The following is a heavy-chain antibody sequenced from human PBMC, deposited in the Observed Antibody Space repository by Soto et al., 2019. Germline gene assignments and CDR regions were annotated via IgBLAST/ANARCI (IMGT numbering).Heavy chain of an antibody. Sequence: ASVKVSCKASGYTFTGYYMHWVRQAPGQGLEWMGWINPNSGGTNYAQKFQGWVTMTRDTSISTAYMELSRLRSDDTAVYYCARGYDSSGYYENYYYYGMDVWGQGTTVTVSS. CDR3: ARGYDSSGYYENYYYYGMDV. J-gene: IGHJ6*02. D-gene: IGHD3-22*01. V-gene: IGHV1-2*04. CDR2: INPNSGGT. CDR1: GYTFTGYY.